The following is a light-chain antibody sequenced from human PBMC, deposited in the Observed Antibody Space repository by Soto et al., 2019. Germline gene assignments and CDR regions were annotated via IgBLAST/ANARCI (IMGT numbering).Light chain of an antibody. CDR1: QSVSSSY. CDR2: DAS. V-gene: IGKV3D-20*02. J-gene: IGKJ1*01. Sequence: IVFTQSAGTLSLSPGERATRSWRASQSVSSSYLAWYQHKPGQAPRLLSYDASNRATRIPARFSGSGSRPAFTPTLPSLEPEALAVYYCQQRSNWPRTFGPGTKVDIK. CDR3: QQRSNWPRT.